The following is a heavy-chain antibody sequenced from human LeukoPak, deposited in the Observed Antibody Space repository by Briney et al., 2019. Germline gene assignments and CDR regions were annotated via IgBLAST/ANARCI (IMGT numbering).Heavy chain of an antibody. V-gene: IGHV1-18*04. J-gene: IGHJ3*02. CDR3: ARVFAFGGVIVETDAFGI. CDR1: GYTFTSYG. CDR2: ISAYNGNT. Sequence: ASVKVSCKASGYTFTSYGISWVRQAPGQGLEWMGWISAYNGNTNYAQKLQGRVTMTTDTSTSTAYMELRSLRSDDTAVYYCARVFAFGGVIVETDAFGIWGQGTMVTVSS. D-gene: IGHD3-16*02.